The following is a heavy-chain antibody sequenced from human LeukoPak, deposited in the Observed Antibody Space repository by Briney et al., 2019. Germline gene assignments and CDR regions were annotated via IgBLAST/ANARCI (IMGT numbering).Heavy chain of an antibody. V-gene: IGHV4-30-4*01. Sequence: PSETLSLTCTVSGGSISSGDYYWSWIRQPPGKGLEGIGYIYYSGSTYYNPSLKSRVTISVDTSKNQFSLKLSSVTAADTAVYYCARVLYSYGYLFDYWGQGTLVTVSS. CDR2: IYYSGST. CDR1: GGSISSGDYY. J-gene: IGHJ4*02. D-gene: IGHD5-18*01. CDR3: ARVLYSYGYLFDY.